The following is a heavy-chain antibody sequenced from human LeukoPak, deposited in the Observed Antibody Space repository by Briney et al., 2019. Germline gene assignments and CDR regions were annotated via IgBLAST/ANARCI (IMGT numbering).Heavy chain of an antibody. CDR1: GFTFKNYA. V-gene: IGHV3-23*01. D-gene: IGHD1-1*01. J-gene: IGHJ4*02. CDR2: MTDRSDDT. Sequence: PGGSLRLSCAASGFTFKNYAMSWVRQAPGTGLEYVSGMTDRSDDTFYADSVKGRFTISRDNSKKTLYLQMNSLRVEDTAIYYCAREGQERHGSFDYWGQGTLVTVSS. CDR3: AREGQERHGSFDY.